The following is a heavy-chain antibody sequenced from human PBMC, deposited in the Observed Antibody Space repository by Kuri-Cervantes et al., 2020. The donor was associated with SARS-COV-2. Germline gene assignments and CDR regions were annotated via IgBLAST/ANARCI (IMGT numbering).Heavy chain of an antibody. D-gene: IGHD3-3*01. J-gene: IGHJ4*02. CDR3: ASFEVGEH. CDR2: IKSKTDGGTT. V-gene: IGHV3-15*01. Sequence: GESLKTSCAASGFTFSNAWMSWVRQAPGKGLEWVGRIKSKTDGGTTDYAAPVKGRFTISRDDSKNTLYLQMNSLRAEDTAVYYCASFEVGEHWGQGTLVTVSS. CDR1: GFTFSNAW.